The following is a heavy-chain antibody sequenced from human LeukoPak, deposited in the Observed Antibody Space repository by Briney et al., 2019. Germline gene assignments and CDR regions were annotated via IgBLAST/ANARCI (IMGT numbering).Heavy chain of an antibody. J-gene: IGHJ6*02. D-gene: IGHD2-2*01. CDR2: MNPNSGNT. CDR1: GYTFTSYD. V-gene: IGHV1-8*01. Sequence: ASVKVSCKASGYTFTSYDTNWVRQATGQGLEWMGWMNPNSGNTGYAQKFQGRVTMTRNTSISTAYMELSSLRSEDTAVYYCARVVVVPDYYYYGMDVWGQGTTVTVSS. CDR3: ARVVVVPDYYYYGMDV.